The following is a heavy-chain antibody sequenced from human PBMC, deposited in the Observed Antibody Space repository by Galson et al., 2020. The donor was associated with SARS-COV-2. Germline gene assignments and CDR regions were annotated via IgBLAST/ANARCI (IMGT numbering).Heavy chain of an antibody. CDR1: GYTFTSYD. CDR3: ATAAAGLYNYYYYMDV. J-gene: IGHJ6*03. Sequence: ASVKVSCKASGYTFTSYDINWVRQATGQGLEWMGWMNPNSGNTGYAQKFQGRVTMTRNTSISTAYMELSSLRSEDTAVYYCATAAAGLYNYYYYMDVLGKGTTVTVSS. D-gene: IGHD6-13*01. V-gene: IGHV1-8*01. CDR2: MNPNSGNT.